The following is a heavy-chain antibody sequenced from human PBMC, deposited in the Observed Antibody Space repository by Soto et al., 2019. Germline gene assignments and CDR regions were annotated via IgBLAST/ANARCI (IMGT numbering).Heavy chain of an antibody. V-gene: IGHV3-66*01. CDR3: ARADMVRGVSY. J-gene: IGHJ4*02. CDR2: IYSGGST. CDR1: GFTVSNNY. Sequence: EVQLVESGGGLVQPGGSLRLSCAVSGFTVSNNYMSWVRQAPGKGLEWVSVIYSGGSTYYADSVKGRFTISRDNSKNTLYLQMNSRRAEDTAVYYCARADMVRGVSYWGQGTLVTVSS. D-gene: IGHD3-10*01.